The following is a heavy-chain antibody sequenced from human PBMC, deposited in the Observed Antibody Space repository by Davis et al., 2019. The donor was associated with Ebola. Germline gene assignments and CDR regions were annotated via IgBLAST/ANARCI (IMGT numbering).Heavy chain of an antibody. CDR3: ARGDNFWSGLNWFDP. CDR1: GGSFSGYY. J-gene: IGHJ5*02. Sequence: SESLRLSCAVSGGSFSGYYWSWIRQPPGKGLEWIGEINHSGSTNYNPSLKSRVTISVDTSKNQFSRKLSSVTAADTAVYYCARGDNFWSGLNWFDPWGQGTLVTVSS. D-gene: IGHD3-3*01. CDR2: INHSGST. V-gene: IGHV4-34*01.